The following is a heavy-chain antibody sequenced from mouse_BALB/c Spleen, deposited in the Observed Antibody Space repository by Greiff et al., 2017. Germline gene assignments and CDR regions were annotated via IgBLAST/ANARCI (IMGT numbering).Heavy chain of an antibody. CDR1: GFTFSSYA. D-gene: IGHD2-4*01. CDR2: ISSGGST. J-gene: IGHJ2*01. CDR3: ARGVYYDYDAGYYFDY. V-gene: IGHV5-6-5*01. Sequence: EVQGVESGGGLVKPGGSLKLSCAASGFTFSSYAMSWVRQTPEKRLEWVASISSGGSTYYPDSVKGRFTISRDNARNILYLQMSSLRSEDTAMYYCARGVYYDYDAGYYFDYWGQGTTLTVSS.